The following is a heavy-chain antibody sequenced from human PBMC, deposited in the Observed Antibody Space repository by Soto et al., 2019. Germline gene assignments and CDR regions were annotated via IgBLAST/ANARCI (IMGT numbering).Heavy chain of an antibody. CDR1: GGTFSSYT. Sequence: QVQLVQSGAEVKKPGSSVKVSCKASGGTFSSYTISWVRQAPGQGLEWMGRIIPILGIANYAQKFQGRVTITADKSTSTAYMELSSLRSEDTAVYYCARDLVVQAATNWFDPWGQGTLVTVSS. CDR2: IIPILGIA. CDR3: ARDLVVQAATNWFDP. D-gene: IGHD2-2*01. V-gene: IGHV1-69*08. J-gene: IGHJ5*02.